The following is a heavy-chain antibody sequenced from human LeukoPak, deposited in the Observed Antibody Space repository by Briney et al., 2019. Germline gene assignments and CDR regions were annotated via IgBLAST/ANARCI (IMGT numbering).Heavy chain of an antibody. Sequence: SETLSLTCAVYGGSLSGYYWSWIRQPPGQGLEWIGEINHSGSTNYNPSLKSRVTISVDTSKNQFSLKLSSVTAADTAVYYCARRIHYYDSSGYYYGGAIRFDYWGQGTLVTVSS. CDR1: GGSLSGYY. V-gene: IGHV4-34*01. CDR3: ARRIHYYDSSGYYYGGAIRFDY. D-gene: IGHD3-22*01. J-gene: IGHJ4*02. CDR2: INHSGST.